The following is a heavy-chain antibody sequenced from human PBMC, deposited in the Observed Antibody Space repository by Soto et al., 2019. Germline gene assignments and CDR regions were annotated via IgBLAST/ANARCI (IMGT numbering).Heavy chain of an antibody. J-gene: IGHJ6*02. V-gene: IGHV3-23*01. CDR3: QAPRDEYGSGVSWFSYGMDI. CDR2: LDGAGGST. Sequence: PGGSLRLSFLASGFTFSDFAMTWVRHVPVRGLEWVASLDGAGGSTYYAESVRGRFSISRDNSQNTLFLQMKRLTVDDTAIYYCQAPRDEYGSGVSWFSYGMDIWGQGITFTVSS. CDR1: GFTFSDFA. D-gene: IGHD3-10*01.